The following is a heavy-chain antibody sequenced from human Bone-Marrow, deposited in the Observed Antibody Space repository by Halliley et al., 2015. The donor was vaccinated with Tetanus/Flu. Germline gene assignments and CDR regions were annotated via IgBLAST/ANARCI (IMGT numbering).Heavy chain of an antibody. Sequence: WVSAISRSGGSTFADSVKGRFPISIDISKNTLYLQMDSLRAEDTAVYYCANNEEPSWDYFENWGQGTLVTVSS. CDR3: ANNEEPSWDYFEN. J-gene: IGHJ4*02. V-gene: IGHV3-23*01. D-gene: IGHD1-26*01. CDR2: ISRSGGST.